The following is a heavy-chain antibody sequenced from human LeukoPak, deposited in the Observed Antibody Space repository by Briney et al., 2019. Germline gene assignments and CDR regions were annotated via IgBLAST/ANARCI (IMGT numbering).Heavy chain of an antibody. J-gene: IGHJ4*02. V-gene: IGHV1-24*01. D-gene: IGHD6-19*01. CDR1: GYTLTELS. CDR3: ATVKLGRGSGWSPSFDY. CDR2: FDPEDGET. Sequence: ASVKVSCKVSGYTLTELSMHWVRQAPGKGFEWMGGFDPEDGETIYAQKFQGRVTMTEDPSTDTAYMELSSLRSEDTAVYYCATVKLGRGSGWSPSFDYWGQGTLVTVSS.